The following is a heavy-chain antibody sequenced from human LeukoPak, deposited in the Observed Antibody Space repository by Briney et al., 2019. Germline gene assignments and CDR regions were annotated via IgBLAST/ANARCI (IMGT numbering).Heavy chain of an antibody. Sequence: SVKVSCKASGGTFSSYAISWVRQAPGQGLEWMGGIIPIFGTANYAQKFQGRVTITTDESTSTAYMELSSLRSEDTAVYYCASRATVSQLNFDYWGQGTLVTVSS. CDR3: ASRATVSQLNFDY. CDR1: GGTFSSYA. D-gene: IGHD4-11*01. V-gene: IGHV1-69*05. CDR2: IIPIFGTA. J-gene: IGHJ4*02.